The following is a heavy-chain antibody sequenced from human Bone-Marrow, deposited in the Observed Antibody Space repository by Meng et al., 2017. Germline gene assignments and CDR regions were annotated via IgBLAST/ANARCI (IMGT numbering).Heavy chain of an antibody. Sequence: QVQLVQSGAEVKKPGASVKVSCKASGYTFNTFGITWVRQAPGQGLEWMGWISPYNGDTKYARDFQGRVSMTTETSTSTVYMELRSLRSDDTAVYYCARDDSSGILGGFDYWGQGTLVTVSS. J-gene: IGHJ4*02. D-gene: IGHD3-22*01. CDR3: ARDDSSGILGGFDY. CDR1: GYTFNTFG. V-gene: IGHV1-18*01. CDR2: ISPYNGDT.